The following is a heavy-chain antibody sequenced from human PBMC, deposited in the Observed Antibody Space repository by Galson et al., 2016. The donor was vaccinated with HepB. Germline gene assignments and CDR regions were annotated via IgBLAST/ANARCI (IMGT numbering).Heavy chain of an antibody. D-gene: IGHD2-15*01. J-gene: IGHJ6*04. CDR2: IGTAGDT. CDR3: ARGKFDCSGGTCHYYGMDV. V-gene: IGHV3-13*01. Sequence: SLRLSCAASGLTFSRCDMHWVRQATGKGLEWVSAIGTAGDTCYPGSVRGRFTISRENSKNSLYLQLNSLTAGDTAVYYCARGKFDCSGGTCHYYGMDVWGKGTTVTVSS. CDR1: GLTFSRCD.